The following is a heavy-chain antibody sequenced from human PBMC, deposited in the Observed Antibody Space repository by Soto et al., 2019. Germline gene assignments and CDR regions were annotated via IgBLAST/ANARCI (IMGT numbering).Heavy chain of an antibody. D-gene: IGHD3-10*01. CDR1: GFTVGNNY. CDR3: AKDGRGSGSHYNSFGY. V-gene: IGHV3-53*01. J-gene: IGHJ4*02. CDR2: IYSTGTT. Sequence: EVQLVESGGGLLQPAGSLKLSCAASGFTVGNNYISCVRQAPGKGLEWVSLIYSTGTTKYADSVKRRFTVSRDNAKNTLYLQMNSLRAEDTAVYYCAKDGRGSGSHYNSFGYWGQGTLVTVSS.